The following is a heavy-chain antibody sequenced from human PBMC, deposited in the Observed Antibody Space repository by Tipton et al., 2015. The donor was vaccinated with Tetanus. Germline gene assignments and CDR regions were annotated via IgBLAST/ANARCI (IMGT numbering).Heavy chain of an antibody. CDR1: GFPFSTSA. CDR3: AKDTGVTPHYGMDV. J-gene: IGHJ6*02. D-gene: IGHD2-21*02. Sequence: SLRLSCASSGFPFSTSAITWVRQAPGGGLEWVSAIASSGRTYFAASVRGRFTISRDNAKNSLYLQMNSLRAEDTALYYCAKDTGVTPHYGMDVWGQGTTVTVSS. CDR2: IASSGRT. V-gene: IGHV3-23*01.